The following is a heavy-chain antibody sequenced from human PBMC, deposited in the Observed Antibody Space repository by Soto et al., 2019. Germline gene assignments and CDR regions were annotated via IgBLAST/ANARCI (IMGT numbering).Heavy chain of an antibody. CDR3: ALRSMAVVPEY. CDR2: LYYGRSA. Sequence: QVQLQESGPGLVKPSETLSLTCAVSGDSISSYYCVWIRQPPGKGLESIGYLYYGRSANYNPSLKSRVTLSVDTSTNQCSLTLSSMTAADTAVYYCALRSMAVVPEYWGQGTLVTLSS. D-gene: IGHD3-22*01. J-gene: IGHJ4*02. V-gene: IGHV4-59*01. CDR1: GDSISSYY.